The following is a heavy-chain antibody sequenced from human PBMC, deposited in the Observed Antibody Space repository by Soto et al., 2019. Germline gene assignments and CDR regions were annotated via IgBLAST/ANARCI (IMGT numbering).Heavy chain of an antibody. CDR2: IYHSGTT. J-gene: IGHJ4*02. CDR3: ARDHSGYDFLDY. D-gene: IGHD5-12*01. V-gene: IGHV4-31*03. Sequence: QVQLQESGPGLMKPSQTLSLTCTVSGASISSGGYYWSWIRQHPGKGLEWIEYIYHSGTTSYNPSLKSRVTISVDTSNNQFSLKLSSVTAADTAMYYCARDHSGYDFLDYWGQGTLVTVSS. CDR1: GASISSGGYY.